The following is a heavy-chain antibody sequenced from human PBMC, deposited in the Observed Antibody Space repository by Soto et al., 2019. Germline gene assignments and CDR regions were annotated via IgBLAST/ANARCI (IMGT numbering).Heavy chain of an antibody. CDR3: ATRSSSSYDY. V-gene: IGHV5-10-1*01. D-gene: IGHD6-13*01. CDR2: IDPSDSYT. CDR1: GYSFTSYC. Sequence: GESLKISCKGSGYSFTSYCISWVRQMPGKGLEWMGRIDPSDSYTNYSPSFQGPVTISADKSISTAYLQWGSLKASDTAMYYCATRSSSSYDYWGQGTLVTVSS. J-gene: IGHJ4*02.